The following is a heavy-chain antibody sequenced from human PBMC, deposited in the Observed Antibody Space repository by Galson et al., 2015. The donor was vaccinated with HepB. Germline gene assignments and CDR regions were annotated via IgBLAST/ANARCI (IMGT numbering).Heavy chain of an antibody. V-gene: IGHV3-30*18. CDR1: GFTFSSYG. Sequence: SLRLSCAASGFTFSSYGMHWVRQAPGKGLEWVAVISYDGSNKYYADSVKGRFTISRDNSKNTLYLQMNSLRAEDTAVYYCAKDGSGAFDIWGQGTMVTVSS. CDR2: ISYDGSNK. D-gene: IGHD1-26*01. J-gene: IGHJ3*02. CDR3: AKDGSGAFDI.